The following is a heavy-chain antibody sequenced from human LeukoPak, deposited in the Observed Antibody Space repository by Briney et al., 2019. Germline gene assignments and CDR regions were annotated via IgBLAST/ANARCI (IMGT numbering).Heavy chain of an antibody. CDR1: GGSISSYY. J-gene: IGHJ2*01. Sequence: LGTLSLTCTVSGGSISSYYWSWIRQPPGKGLEWIGYIYYSGSTNYNPSLKSRVTISVDTSKNQFSLKLSSVTAADTAVYYCARDGQSYSSSWSPNWYFDLWGRGTLVTVSS. D-gene: IGHD6-13*01. CDR2: IYYSGST. V-gene: IGHV4-59*01. CDR3: ARDGQSYSSSWSPNWYFDL.